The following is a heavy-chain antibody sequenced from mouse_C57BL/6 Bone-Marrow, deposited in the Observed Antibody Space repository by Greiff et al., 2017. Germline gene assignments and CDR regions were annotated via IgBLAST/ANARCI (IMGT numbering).Heavy chain of an antibody. V-gene: IGHV14-4*01. J-gene: IGHJ2*01. Sequence: VQLKQSGAELVRPGASVKLSCTASGFNIKDDYIHWVKQRPEQGLEWIGWIDPGSGDTEYASKFQGKATITSDKSSNTAYLQLSSLTSEDTAVYYSSSFDGNYFDFWGQGTPLTVAS. CDR1: GFNIKDDY. CDR3: SSFDGNYFDF. CDR2: IDPGSGDT. D-gene: IGHD2-3*01.